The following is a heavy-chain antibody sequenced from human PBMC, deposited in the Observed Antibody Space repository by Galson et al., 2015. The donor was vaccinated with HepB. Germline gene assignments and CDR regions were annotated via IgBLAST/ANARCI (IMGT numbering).Heavy chain of an antibody. CDR3: ARCPWRGSYGWEGFDY. J-gene: IGHJ4*02. Sequence: QSGAEVKKPGESLKISCKGSGYSFTSYWIGWVRQMPGKGLEWMGIIYPGDSDTRYSPSFQGQVTISADKSISTAYLQWSSLKASDTAMYYCARCPWRGSYGWEGFDYWGQGTLVTVSS. CDR1: GYSFTSYW. V-gene: IGHV5-51*01. CDR2: IYPGDSDT. D-gene: IGHD5-18*01.